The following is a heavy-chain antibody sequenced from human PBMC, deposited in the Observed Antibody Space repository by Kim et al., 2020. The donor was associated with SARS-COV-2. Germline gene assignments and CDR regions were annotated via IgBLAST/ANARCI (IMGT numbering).Heavy chain of an antibody. CDR1: GGTFSSYA. CDR3: ATLWFGELLGVRARDY. Sequence: SVKVSCKASGGTFSSYAISWVRQAPGQGLEWMGRIIPILGIANYAQKFQGRVTITADKSTSTAYMELSSLRSEDTAVYYCATLWFGELLGVRARDYWGQGTMVTVSS. CDR2: IIPILGIA. J-gene: IGHJ4*02. V-gene: IGHV1-69*04. D-gene: IGHD3-10*01.